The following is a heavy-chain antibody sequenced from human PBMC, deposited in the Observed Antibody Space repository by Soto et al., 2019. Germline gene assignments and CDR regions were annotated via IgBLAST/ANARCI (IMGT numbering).Heavy chain of an antibody. CDR2: ITGTGGTP. J-gene: IGHJ4*02. Sequence: PGGSLRLSCEASGFTYTKYVMNWVRQAPGKGLEWVAGITGTGGTPFYADSVRGRFVISRDNSKNTVFLHMTSLRAEDTAVYYCAKEFLTGTIDYWGQGALVTVSS. D-gene: IGHD1-1*01. V-gene: IGHV3-23*01. CDR3: AKEFLTGTIDY. CDR1: GFTYTKYV.